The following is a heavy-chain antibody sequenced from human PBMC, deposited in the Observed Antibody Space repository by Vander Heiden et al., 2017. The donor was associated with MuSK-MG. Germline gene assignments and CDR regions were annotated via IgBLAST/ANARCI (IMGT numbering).Heavy chain of an antibody. J-gene: IGHJ5*02. CDR3: ARDLGDYYGSGTSSWFDP. CDR2: INPNSGGT. Sequence: QVQLVQSGAEVKKPGASVTVSCKASGYTFTGYYMRWVRQAPGQGLEWMGWINPNSGGTNYAQKFQGWVTMTRDTSISTAYMELSRLRSDDTAVYYCARDLGDYYGSGTSSWFDPWGQGTLVTVSS. D-gene: IGHD3-10*01. CDR1: GYTFTGYY. V-gene: IGHV1-2*04.